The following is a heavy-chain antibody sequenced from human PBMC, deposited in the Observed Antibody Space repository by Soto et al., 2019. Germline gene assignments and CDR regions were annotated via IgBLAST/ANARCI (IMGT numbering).Heavy chain of an antibody. CDR1: GFKFSDYY. Sequence: QVQLVESGGGLVKPGGSLRLSCAASGFKFSDYYMNWIRQAPGKGLEWVAYITGSGETIYNADSVKGRFTISRDNAKNSLYLQMNSLRTEDTAVYYCATNYSGSGPRTPDSWGHGTLVTVSS. CDR2: ITGSGETI. J-gene: IGHJ5*01. D-gene: IGHD3-10*01. CDR3: ATNYSGSGPRTPDS. V-gene: IGHV3-11*01.